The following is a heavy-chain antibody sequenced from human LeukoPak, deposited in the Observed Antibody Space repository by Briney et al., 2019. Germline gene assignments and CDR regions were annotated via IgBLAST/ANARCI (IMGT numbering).Heavy chain of an antibody. D-gene: IGHD6-19*01. Sequence: GGSLRLSCAASGFTFSSYAMSWVRQAPGKGLEWVSAISGNGGSTHYAGSVKGRFTISRDNSKNTLYLQMNSLRAEDTAVYYCAKQAFITVAGTVDYWGQGTLVTVSS. J-gene: IGHJ4*02. CDR1: GFTFSSYA. CDR2: ISGNGGST. V-gene: IGHV3-23*01. CDR3: AKQAFITVAGTVDY.